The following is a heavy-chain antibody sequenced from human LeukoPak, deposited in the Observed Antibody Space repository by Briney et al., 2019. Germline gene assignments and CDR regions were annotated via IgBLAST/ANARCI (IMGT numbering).Heavy chain of an antibody. CDR2: ISGNNDNP. J-gene: IGHJ4*02. CDR3: ARDGTSTDDY. CDR1: GYTFSNFG. D-gene: IGHD2-2*01. Sequence: ASVKVSCKASGYTFSNFGISWVRQAPGQGLEWMGWISGNNDNPNYGQKFQGRFTVTTDSSTATAYMELRNLRSDDTAVYYCARDGTSTDDYWGQGTLVTVSS. V-gene: IGHV1-18*01.